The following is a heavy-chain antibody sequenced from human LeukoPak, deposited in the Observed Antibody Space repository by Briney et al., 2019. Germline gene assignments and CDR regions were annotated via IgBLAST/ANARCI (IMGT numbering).Heavy chain of an antibody. Sequence: GGSLRLSCAASGFTFSDYYMSWIRQAPGKGLERVSYISSSSSYTNYADSVKGRFTISRDNAKNSLYLQMNSLRAEDTAVYYCARAWIQLWHPYYYYGMDVWGKGTTVTVSS. CDR2: ISSSSSYT. CDR3: ARAWIQLWHPYYYYGMDV. V-gene: IGHV3-11*06. D-gene: IGHD5-18*01. J-gene: IGHJ6*04. CDR1: GFTFSDYY.